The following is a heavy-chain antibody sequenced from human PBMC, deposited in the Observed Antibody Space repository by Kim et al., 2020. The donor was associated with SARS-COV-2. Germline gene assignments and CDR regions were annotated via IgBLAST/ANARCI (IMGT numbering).Heavy chain of an antibody. CDR2: VNTGNGDT. D-gene: IGHD2-15*01. CDR3: AVSDGGYYFDY. J-gene: IGHJ4*02. CDR1: GYIFTSYA. Sequence: ASVKVSCKASGYIFTSYAVHWVRQAPGQRLEWMGWVNTGNGDTRYSQKFQGRVTITRNTAASTAYVELSSLRSEDTAVYYCAVSDGGYYFDYWGQGTLVTVSS. V-gene: IGHV1-3*04.